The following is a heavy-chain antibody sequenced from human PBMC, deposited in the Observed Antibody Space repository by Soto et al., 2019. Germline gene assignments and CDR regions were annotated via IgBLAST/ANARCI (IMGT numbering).Heavy chain of an antibody. Sequence: QVQLVQSGAEVKKPGASVKVSCKASGYIFTSYGISWVRQAPGQGLEWMGWTNAYNDDTNYAQNLLGRVTMTTDTSTNTAYMELRGLTSDDTAVYYCARDSPKENGFDPWGQGTLVTVSS. V-gene: IGHV1-18*01. CDR3: ARDSPKENGFDP. CDR2: TNAYNDDT. J-gene: IGHJ5*02. CDR1: GYIFTSYG.